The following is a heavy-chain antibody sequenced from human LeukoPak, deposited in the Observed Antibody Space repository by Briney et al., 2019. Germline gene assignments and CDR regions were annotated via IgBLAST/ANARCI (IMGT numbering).Heavy chain of an antibody. CDR3: AREPDVYGSWYFDL. D-gene: IGHD2-8*01. CDR2: INVAGNT. CDR1: GFTLSSHD. V-gene: IGHV3-13*01. Sequence: GGSLRLSCAAPGFTLSSHDVHWVRQVPGKGLEWISAINVAGNTYYSDSVKGQFSVSRDNAKNSVHLQMTSLRAGDTAVYHCAREPDVYGSWYFDLWGRGTQVTVSS. J-gene: IGHJ2*01.